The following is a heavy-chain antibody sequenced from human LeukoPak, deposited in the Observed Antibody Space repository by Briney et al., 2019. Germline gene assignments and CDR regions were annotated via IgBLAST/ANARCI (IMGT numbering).Heavy chain of an antibody. D-gene: IGHD2-2*01. CDR1: GGSISSSNW. J-gene: IGHJ3*02. CDR3: VREPNCSSTSCARPLAFDI. CDR2: IYNSGST. V-gene: IGHV4-4*02. Sequence: PSETLSLTCAVSGGSISSSNWWSWVRQPPGKGLEWIGNIYNSGSTYYNPSLKSRVTISVDTSKNQFSLKLSSVTAADTAVYYCVREPNCSSTSCARPLAFDIWGQGTMVTVSS.